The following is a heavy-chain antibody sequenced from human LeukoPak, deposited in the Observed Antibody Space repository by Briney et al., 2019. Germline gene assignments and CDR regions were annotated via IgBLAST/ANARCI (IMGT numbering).Heavy chain of an antibody. D-gene: IGHD6-13*01. V-gene: IGHV4-39*07. J-gene: IGHJ4*02. CDR2: IYYSGST. CDR1: GGSISSSSYY. Sequence: PSETLSLTCTVSGGSISSSSYYWGWIRQPPGKGLEWIGSIYYSGSTYYNPSLKSRVTISVDTSKNQFSLKLSSVTAADTAVYYCARSVQYSSSLLDFDYWGQGTLVTVSS. CDR3: ARSVQYSSSLLDFDY.